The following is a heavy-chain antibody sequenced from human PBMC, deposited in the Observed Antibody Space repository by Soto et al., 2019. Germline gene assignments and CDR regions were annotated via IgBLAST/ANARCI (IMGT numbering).Heavy chain of an antibody. J-gene: IGHJ4*02. Sequence: ASVKVSCKASGYTFTSYAMHWVRQAPGQRLEWLGWINAGNGNTKYSQKFQGRVTITRDTSASTAYMELSSLRSEDTAVYYCARSIVVVTALDYWGQGTLVTV. V-gene: IGHV1-3*01. D-gene: IGHD2-21*02. CDR3: ARSIVVVTALDY. CDR2: INAGNGNT. CDR1: GYTFTSYA.